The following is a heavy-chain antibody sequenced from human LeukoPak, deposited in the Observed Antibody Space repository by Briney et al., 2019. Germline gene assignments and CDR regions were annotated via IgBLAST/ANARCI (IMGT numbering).Heavy chain of an antibody. D-gene: IGHD3-10*01. V-gene: IGHV3-7*01. CDR1: GFTFSSYW. CDR3: ARDGVLLWFGEEGFFDY. Sequence: GGSLRLSCAASGFTFSSYWMSWVRQAPGKGLEWVANIMQDGSEKYYVDSVKGRFTISRDNAKNSLYLQMNSLRAEDTAVYYCARDGVLLWFGEEGFFDYWGQGTLVTVSS. J-gene: IGHJ4*02. CDR2: IMQDGSEK.